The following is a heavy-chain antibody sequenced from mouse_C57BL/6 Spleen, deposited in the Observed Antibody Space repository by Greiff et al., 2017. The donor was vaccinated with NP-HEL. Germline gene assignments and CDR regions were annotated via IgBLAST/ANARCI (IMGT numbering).Heavy chain of an antibody. J-gene: IGHJ2*01. V-gene: IGHV1-54*01. CDR2: INPGSGGT. CDR1: GYAFTNYL. CDR3: ARSNTVVYFDY. D-gene: IGHD1-1*01. Sequence: VQLQQSGAELVRPGTSVKVSCKASGYAFTNYLIEWVKQRPGQGLEWIGVINPGSGGTNYNEKFKGKATLTADKSSSTAYMQLSSLTSEDSAVYFCARSNTVVYFDYWGQGTTLTVSS.